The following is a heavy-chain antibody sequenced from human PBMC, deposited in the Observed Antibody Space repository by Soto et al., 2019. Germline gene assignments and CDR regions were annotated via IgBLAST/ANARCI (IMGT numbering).Heavy chain of an antibody. V-gene: IGHV4-30-2*01. CDR2: TYHSGTP. CDR1: GDTISTGGYS. Sequence: QLQLQESGSRLVKSSETLSLTCGVSGDTISTGGYSWACIRQPPGKALEKIGHTYHSGTPYYSPCPISRVLISAESSKNQFSFKLSSVTPADRAVHYCARETYGDYAGCFDPWGQGPLVTVSS. J-gene: IGHJ5*02. D-gene: IGHD4-17*01. CDR3: ARETYGDYAGCFDP.